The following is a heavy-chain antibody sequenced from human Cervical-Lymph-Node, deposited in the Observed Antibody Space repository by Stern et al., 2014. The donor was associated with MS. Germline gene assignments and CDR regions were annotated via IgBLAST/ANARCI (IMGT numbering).Heavy chain of an antibody. Sequence: QLVESGGRLVQPGESLRLSCAASGFTFSSYSMNWVRQAPGKGLEWVSYISSSSSNTYYADSVKGRFTISRDNAKNSLFLQMSSLRAEDTAVYYCARDIVTRGYWGQGTLVTVSS. D-gene: IGHD1-26*01. CDR2: ISSSSSNT. CDR1: GFTFSSYS. J-gene: IGHJ4*02. CDR3: ARDIVTRGY. V-gene: IGHV3-48*01.